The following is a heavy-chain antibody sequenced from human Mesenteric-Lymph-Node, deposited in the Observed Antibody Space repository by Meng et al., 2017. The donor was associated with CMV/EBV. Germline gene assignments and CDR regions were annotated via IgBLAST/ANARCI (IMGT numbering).Heavy chain of an antibody. CDR1: VSSGSAY. CDR3: ARVAEYYYGSGSYLGFDY. D-gene: IGHD3-10*01. Sequence: VSSGSAYWSWIRQPPGKGLEWIGYIYYSGSTNYNPSIKSRVTISVDKSKNQFSLKLSSVTAADTAVYYCARVAEYYYGSGSYLGFDYWGQGTLVTVSS. J-gene: IGHJ4*02. CDR2: IYYSGST. V-gene: IGHV4-61*01.